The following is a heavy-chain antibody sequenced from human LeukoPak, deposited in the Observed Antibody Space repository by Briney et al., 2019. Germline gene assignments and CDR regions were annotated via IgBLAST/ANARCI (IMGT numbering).Heavy chain of an antibody. CDR2: IYHSGST. D-gene: IGHD5-18*01. Sequence: SETLSLTCAVYGGSFSGYYWSWIRQPPRKGLEWIGEIYHSGSTNYNPSLKSRVTISVDKSKNQFSLKLSSVTAADTAVYYCANKPSWIQQNTGDAFDIWGQGTMVTVSS. CDR3: ANKPSWIQQNTGDAFDI. J-gene: IGHJ3*02. V-gene: IGHV4-34*01. CDR1: GGSFSGYY.